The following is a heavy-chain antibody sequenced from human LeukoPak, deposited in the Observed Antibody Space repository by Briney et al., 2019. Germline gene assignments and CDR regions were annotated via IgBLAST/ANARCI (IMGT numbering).Heavy chain of an antibody. CDR2: IRYDGSNK. J-gene: IGHJ4*02. D-gene: IGHD4-23*01. CDR3: VKDLLQWYKFDS. Sequence: QPGGSLRLSCAASGFTFSSYGMHWVRQAPGKGLEWVAFIRYDGSNKYYADSVKGRFTISRDNSKKTVSLQMHSLRREDTAVYYCVKDLLQWYKFDSWGQGTLVIVSS. V-gene: IGHV3-30*02. CDR1: GFTFSSYG.